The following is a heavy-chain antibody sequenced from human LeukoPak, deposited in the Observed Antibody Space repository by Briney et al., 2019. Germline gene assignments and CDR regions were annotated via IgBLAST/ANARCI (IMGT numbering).Heavy chain of an antibody. D-gene: IGHD6-19*01. J-gene: IGHJ4*02. V-gene: IGHV3-23*01. CDR2: ISGSGGST. Sequence: GGSLRLSCAASGFTFSSYAMSWVRQAPGKGLEWVSAISGSGGSTHYADSVKGRFTISRDNSKNALYLHMNSLRAEDTAVYYCARYSSDFFDSWGQGTLVTVSS. CDR3: ARYSSDFFDS. CDR1: GFTFSSYA.